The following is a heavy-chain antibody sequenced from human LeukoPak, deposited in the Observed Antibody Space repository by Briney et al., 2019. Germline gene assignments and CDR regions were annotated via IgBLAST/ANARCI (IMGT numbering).Heavy chain of an antibody. J-gene: IGHJ4*02. CDR2: IYYSGST. V-gene: IGHV4-59*01. Sequence: SETLSLTCTVSGGSISSYYWSWIRQPPGKGLEWIGYIYYSGSTNYNPSLKSRVTISVDTSKNQFSLKLSSVTAADTAVYYCARAEGGSGYVLDYWGQGTLVTVSS. CDR3: ARAEGGSGYVLDY. D-gene: IGHD5-12*01. CDR1: GGSISSYY.